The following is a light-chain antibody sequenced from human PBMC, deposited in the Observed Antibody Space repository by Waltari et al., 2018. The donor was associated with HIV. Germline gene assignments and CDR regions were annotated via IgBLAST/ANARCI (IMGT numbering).Light chain of an antibody. Sequence: QSVLTQPPSVSGAPGQRVTISCTGNSSNIGADYDVHWYQQLQGTAPKLLIYNNSRPSGVPHRCSGSESGTSASLASTGLRAGDEAYYFCQSYDSSLSGSRVFGGGTKLTVL. V-gene: IGLV1-40*01. CDR2: NN. CDR1: SSNIGADYD. CDR3: QSYDSSLSGSRV. J-gene: IGLJ3*02.